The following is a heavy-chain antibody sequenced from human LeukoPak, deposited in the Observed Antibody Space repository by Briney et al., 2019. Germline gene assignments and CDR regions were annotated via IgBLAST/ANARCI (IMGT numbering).Heavy chain of an antibody. V-gene: IGHV3-74*01. D-gene: IGHD3-22*01. CDR1: GFTFSSYW. CDR2: INTDGTTT. CDR3: ARSAYLHRSGYYYDY. Sequence: GGSLRLSCEASGFTFSSYWMHWVRQAPGEGLVWVSRINTDGTTTTYADSVKGRFAISRDNAKNTLYLQMNSLRVEDTAVYYCARSAYLHRSGYYYDYWGQGALVTVSP. J-gene: IGHJ4*02.